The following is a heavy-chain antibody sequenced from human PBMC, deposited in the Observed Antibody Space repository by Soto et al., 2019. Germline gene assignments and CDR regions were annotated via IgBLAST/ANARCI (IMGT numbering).Heavy chain of an antibody. CDR3: AKDISRYGSGMGYFDY. J-gene: IGHJ4*02. D-gene: IGHD3-10*01. CDR2: ISWNSGSI. CDR1: GFTFDDYA. V-gene: IGHV3-9*01. Sequence: EVQLVESGGGLVQPGRSLRLSCAASGFTFDDYAMHWVRQAPGKGLEWVSGISWNSGSIGYADSVKGRFTISRDNAKNSLYLQMNSLRPEDTALYYCAKDISRYGSGMGYFDYWGQGTLVTVSS.